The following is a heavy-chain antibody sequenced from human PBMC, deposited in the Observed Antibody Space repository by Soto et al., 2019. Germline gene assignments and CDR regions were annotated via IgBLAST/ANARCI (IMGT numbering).Heavy chain of an antibody. CDR1: GFTFSTSG. V-gene: IGHV3-33*01. CDR2: IWYDGSNK. J-gene: IGHJ6*02. Sequence: QEKLVESGGGVVQPGRSLRLSCAASGFTFSTSGMHWVLQVPGKGLEWVAVIWYDGSNKYYGDSVKGRFTISRDNSKNTLYLQMNSLRAEDTAVYYCARDKEYSSRRRNYYYGMDGWGQGTTVTVSS. D-gene: IGHD6-6*01. CDR3: ARDKEYSSRRRNYYYGMDG.